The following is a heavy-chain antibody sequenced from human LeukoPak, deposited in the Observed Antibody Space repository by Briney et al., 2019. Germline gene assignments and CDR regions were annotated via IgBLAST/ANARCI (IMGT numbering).Heavy chain of an antibody. CDR1: GFTFSSYA. CDR3: ARGGRGDEDFYYYYGMDV. Sequence: PGGSLRLSCAASGFTFSSYAMHWVRQAPSKGLEWVAVISYDGSNKYYADSVKGRFTISRDNSKNTLYLQMNSLRAEDTAVYYCARGGRGDEDFYYYYGMDVWGQGTTVTVSS. V-gene: IGHV3-30-3*01. D-gene: IGHD4-17*01. J-gene: IGHJ6*02. CDR2: ISYDGSNK.